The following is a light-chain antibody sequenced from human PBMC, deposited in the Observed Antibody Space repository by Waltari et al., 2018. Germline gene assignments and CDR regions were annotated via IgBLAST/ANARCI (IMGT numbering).Light chain of an antibody. CDR1: QTVITY. CDR2: DAS. Sequence: EFVLTQSPATLSLSPGERATLPCRASQTVITYLAWYQQKPGQAPRLLISDASNRVPGIPARFSGSGSGTDFTLTISSLEPEDFAVYYCQQRYYWPPWTFGQGTKVELK. J-gene: IGKJ1*01. V-gene: IGKV3-11*01. CDR3: QQRYYWPPWT.